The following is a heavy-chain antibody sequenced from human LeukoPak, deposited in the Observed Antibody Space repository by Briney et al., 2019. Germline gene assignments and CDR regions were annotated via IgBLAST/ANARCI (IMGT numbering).Heavy chain of an antibody. J-gene: IGHJ6*02. CDR2: LYSGGFT. CDR3: AKGDAMDV. Sequence: GGSLRLSCAASAFSVGDNYMSWVRQAPGTGLEWVSVLYSGGFTSYADSVKGRFTISRDNSKNTLFLQMNSLRAKDTAVYYCAKGDAMDVWGQGTTVTVSS. V-gene: IGHV3-53*01. CDR1: AFSVGDNY.